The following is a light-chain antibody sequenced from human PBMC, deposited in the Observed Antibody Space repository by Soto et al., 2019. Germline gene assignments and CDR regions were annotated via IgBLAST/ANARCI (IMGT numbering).Light chain of an antibody. J-gene: IGKJ4*01. CDR1: QRVSSN. CDR3: EQYNNWPLT. V-gene: IGKV3-15*01. CDR2: GAS. Sequence: ETEMTRASTALTFASWAKDTHSCVASQRVSSNLARYQQKPGQAPRLLIYGASTRATGIPARFSGSGSGTEFTLTMSSLHSEDFAVYYCEQYNNWPLTFGGGTKVDIK.